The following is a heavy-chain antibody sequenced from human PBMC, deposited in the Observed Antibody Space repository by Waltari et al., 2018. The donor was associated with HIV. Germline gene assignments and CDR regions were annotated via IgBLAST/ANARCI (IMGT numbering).Heavy chain of an antibody. J-gene: IGHJ5*02. CDR1: GYSFTSYD. V-gene: IGHV1-8*01. CDR2: KKPNSGNK. CDR3: ARGVRYCSGGSGYVAWFDP. Sequence: QVQLVQSGAEVKKPGASVKVSCKASGYSFTSYDINWVRQATGQGLEWMGWKKPNSGNKGYAQKFQGRVTMTRKTTISTAYMERRSLRYEDTAVYYCARGVRYCSGGSGYVAWFDPWGQGTLVTVSS. D-gene: IGHD2-15*01.